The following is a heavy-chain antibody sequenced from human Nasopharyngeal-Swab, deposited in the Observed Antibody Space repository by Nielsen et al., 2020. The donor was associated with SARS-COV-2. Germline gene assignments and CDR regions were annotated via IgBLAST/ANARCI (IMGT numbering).Heavy chain of an antibody. CDR1: GFIFDNYV. Sequence: ETLSLTCAASGFIFDNYVMHWVRQAPGKGLEWVSAISDEGDRTDYADSVKGRFTVSRDNSKNTLDLQMNSLRAEDTAIYYCAKDLSYYYDSSGGGMDVRGQGTTVTVSS. CDR2: ISDEGDRT. J-gene: IGHJ6*02. V-gene: IGHV3-23*01. D-gene: IGHD3-22*01. CDR3: AKDLSYYYDSSGGGMDV.